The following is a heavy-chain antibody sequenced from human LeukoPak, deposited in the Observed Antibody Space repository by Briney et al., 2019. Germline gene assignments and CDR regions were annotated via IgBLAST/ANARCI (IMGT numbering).Heavy chain of an antibody. V-gene: IGHV4-4*07. CDR1: GGSISSYY. CDR2: IYTSGST. CDR3: ARDYAWENTYYYDSSGYSAFDI. D-gene: IGHD3-22*01. J-gene: IGHJ3*02. Sequence: PSEALSLTCTVSGGSISSYYWSWIRQPAGKGLEWIGRIYTSGSTNYNPSLKSRVTMSVDTSKNQFSLKLSSVTAADTAVYYCARDYAWENTYYYDSSGYSAFDIWGQGTMVTVSS.